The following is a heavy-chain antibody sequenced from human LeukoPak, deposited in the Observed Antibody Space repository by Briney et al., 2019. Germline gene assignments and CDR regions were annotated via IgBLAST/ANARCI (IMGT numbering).Heavy chain of an antibody. V-gene: IGHV1-24*01. CDR2: FDPEDGVT. J-gene: IGHJ5*02. CDR3: ATSWNPHFGSGVFDP. Sequence: ASVKVSCKVSGYTLTELSMHWVRQAPGKGLEWMGGFDPEDGVTIYAQKFQGRVTLTEDTSTDTAYMELSSLRSEDTAVYYCATSWNPHFGSGVFDPWGQGTLVTVSS. D-gene: IGHD1-1*01. CDR1: GYTLTELS.